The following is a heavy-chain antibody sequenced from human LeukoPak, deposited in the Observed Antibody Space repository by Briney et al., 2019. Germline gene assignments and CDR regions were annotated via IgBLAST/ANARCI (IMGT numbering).Heavy chain of an antibody. Sequence: SETLSLTCAVYGGSFSGYYWSWIRQPPGKGLKWIGEINHSGTTNYNPSLKSRVTILLDTSKSQFSLMLSSVTAADTAVYYCARGKYDSGGYYLDYWGQGTLVTVSS. V-gene: IGHV4-34*01. CDR1: GGSFSGYY. J-gene: IGHJ4*02. CDR2: INHSGTT. CDR3: ARGKYDSGGYYLDY. D-gene: IGHD3-22*01.